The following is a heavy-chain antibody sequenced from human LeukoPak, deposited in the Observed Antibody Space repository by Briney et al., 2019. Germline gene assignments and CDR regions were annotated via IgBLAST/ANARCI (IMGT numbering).Heavy chain of an antibody. CDR3: AKDLGEGAYDWSRYYFDY. CDR1: GFTFSRFA. CDR2: IGYTGST. D-gene: IGHD5-12*01. J-gene: IGHJ4*02. V-gene: IGHV3-23*01. Sequence: PGGSLRLSCAASGFTFSRFAMSWVRLARGKGLDWVSTIGYTGSTYYADSVKGRFTVSRDNSKTTLYLQMNSLRAEDTAVYYCAKDLGEGAYDWSRYYFDYWGQGTLVTVSS.